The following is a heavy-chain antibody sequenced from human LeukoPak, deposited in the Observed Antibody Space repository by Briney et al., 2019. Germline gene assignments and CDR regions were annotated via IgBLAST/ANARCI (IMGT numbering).Heavy chain of an antibody. CDR2: ISGSGGST. D-gene: IGHD6-19*01. V-gene: IGHV3-23*01. CDR3: AKASGIAVAATGIFDY. Sequence: GGSLRLSCAASGFIFSNYWMSWVRQAPGKGLEWVSAISGSGGSTYYADSVKGRFTISRDNSKNTLYLQMNSLRAEDTAVYYCAKASGIAVAATGIFDYWGQGTLVTVSS. J-gene: IGHJ4*02. CDR1: GFIFSNYW.